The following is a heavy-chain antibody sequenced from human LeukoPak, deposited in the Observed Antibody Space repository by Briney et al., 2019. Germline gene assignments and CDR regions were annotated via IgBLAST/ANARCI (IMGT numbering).Heavy chain of an antibody. CDR2: INPNSGGT. CDR1: GYTFSGYY. V-gene: IGHV1-2*02. CDR3: ARESQGDY. J-gene: IGHJ4*02. Sequence: ASVKVSCKASGYTFSGYYIHWVRQAPGQGLEWMGWINPNSGGTHYTQKFQGRVTVTSDTSITTAYMEISSLTSDDTAVYFCARESQGDYWGQGTLVTVSS.